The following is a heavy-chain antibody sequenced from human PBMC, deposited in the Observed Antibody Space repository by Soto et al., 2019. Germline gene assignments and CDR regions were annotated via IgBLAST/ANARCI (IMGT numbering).Heavy chain of an antibody. Sequence: QVQLVESGGGVVQPGTSLRLSCAASGFTFSNYGMHWVRQTPGKGLEWVALILYDGSNKYYADSVKGRFTISRDNSKNKLYLQVSSLRAEDTAVYYCAKSRDAYNFYFYYGMDGWGQGTSVTISS. D-gene: IGHD1-1*01. CDR2: ILYDGSNK. J-gene: IGHJ6*02. V-gene: IGHV3-30*18. CDR3: AKSRDAYNFYFYYGMDG. CDR1: GFTFSNYG.